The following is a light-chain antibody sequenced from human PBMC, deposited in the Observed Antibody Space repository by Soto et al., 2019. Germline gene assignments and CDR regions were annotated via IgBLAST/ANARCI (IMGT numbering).Light chain of an antibody. J-gene: IGKJ3*01. Sequence: EIVLTQSPGTLSLSPGERATLSCMASEFIISSYLAWFQQKPGQAPRLLIYGASSRATGFPDRFSGSGSGTDFTLTISRLEPEDFAVYYCQQYGSSPLTFGPGTKVDIK. CDR3: QQYGSSPLT. V-gene: IGKV3-20*01. CDR1: EFIISSY. CDR2: GAS.